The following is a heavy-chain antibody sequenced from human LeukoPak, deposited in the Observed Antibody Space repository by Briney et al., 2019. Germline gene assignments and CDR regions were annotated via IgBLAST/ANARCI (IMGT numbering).Heavy chain of an antibody. Sequence: SETLSLTCAVYGGSFSGYYWSWIRQPPGKGLEWIGEINHSGSTNYNPSLKSRVTMSVDTSKNQFSLKLSSVTAADTAVYYCASGIVGAPNPFDYWGQGTLVTVSS. CDR2: INHSGST. J-gene: IGHJ4*02. CDR1: GGSFSGYY. V-gene: IGHV4-34*01. D-gene: IGHD1-26*01. CDR3: ASGIVGAPNPFDY.